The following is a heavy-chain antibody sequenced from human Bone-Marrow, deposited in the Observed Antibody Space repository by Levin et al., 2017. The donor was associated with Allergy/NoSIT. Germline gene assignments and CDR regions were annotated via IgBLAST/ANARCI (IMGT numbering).Heavy chain of an antibody. Sequence: SQTLSLTCTVSGGSISSSYWSWIRQPPGKGLMWIGYIYYSGTTYYNPSLKSRVTISVDTSKNQFSLKLSSVTAADTAVYYCARTTTRLTAAGSWDYYMDVWGRGATVTVSS. D-gene: IGHD6-13*01. J-gene: IGHJ6*03. CDR3: ARTTTRLTAAGSWDYYMDV. V-gene: IGHV4-59*01. CDR1: GGSISSSY. CDR2: IYYSGTT.